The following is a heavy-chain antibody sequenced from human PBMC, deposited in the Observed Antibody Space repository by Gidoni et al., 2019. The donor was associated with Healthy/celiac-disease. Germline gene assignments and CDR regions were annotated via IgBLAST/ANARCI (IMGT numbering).Heavy chain of an antibody. CDR3: ASGPLGWELLCFDY. Sequence: QVQLVQSGAEVKKPGSSVKVSCTASGGTFSSYAISWVRQAPGQGLEWMGGIIPIFGTANYAHKFQGRVTITADASTSTAYMELSSLRSEDTAVYYCASGPLGWELLCFDYWGQGTLVTVSS. J-gene: IGHJ4*02. CDR2: IIPIFGTA. V-gene: IGHV1-69*01. CDR1: GGTFSSYA. D-gene: IGHD1-26*01.